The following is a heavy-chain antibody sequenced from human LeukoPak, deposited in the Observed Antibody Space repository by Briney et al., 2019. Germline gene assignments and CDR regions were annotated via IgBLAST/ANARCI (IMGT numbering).Heavy chain of an antibody. Sequence: PSETLSLTCIVSGGSISTSSYYWGWIRQPPGKGLEWIGNIYYSGSTHYNPSLKSRVTTSIDTSKNQFSLEVSSVTAADTAVYFCARRGGTAAGNYFDYWGQGTLVTVSS. CDR1: GGSISTSSYY. CDR3: ARRGGTAAGNYFDY. J-gene: IGHJ4*02. V-gene: IGHV4-39*01. CDR2: IYYSGST. D-gene: IGHD6-13*01.